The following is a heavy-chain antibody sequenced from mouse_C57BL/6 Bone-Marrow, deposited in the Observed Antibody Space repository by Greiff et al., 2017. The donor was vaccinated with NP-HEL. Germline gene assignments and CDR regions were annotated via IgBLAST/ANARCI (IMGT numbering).Heavy chain of an antibody. CDR2: IHPNSGST. J-gene: IGHJ1*03. Sequence: VQLQQPGAELVKPGASVKLSCKASGYTFTSYWMHWVKQRPGQGLEWIGMIHPNSGSTNYNEKFKSKATLTVDKSSSTAYMQLSSLTSEDSAVYYCARLYDSDWYFDVWGTGTTVTVSS. CDR1: GYTFTSYW. CDR3: ARLYDSDWYFDV. V-gene: IGHV1-64*01. D-gene: IGHD2-4*01.